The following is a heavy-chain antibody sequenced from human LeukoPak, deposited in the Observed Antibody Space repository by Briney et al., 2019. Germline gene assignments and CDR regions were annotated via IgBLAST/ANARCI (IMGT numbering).Heavy chain of an antibody. Sequence: RGSLRLSCAASGFTFSDHYMDWVRQAPGKGLEWVGRTRNKANSYTTEYAASVKGRFTISRDDSKNSLYLQMNSLKTEDTAVYYCARRGYSYGLDYWGQGTLVTVSS. V-gene: IGHV3-72*01. CDR1: GFTFSDHY. CDR2: TRNKANSYTT. CDR3: ARRGYSYGLDY. D-gene: IGHD5-18*01. J-gene: IGHJ4*02.